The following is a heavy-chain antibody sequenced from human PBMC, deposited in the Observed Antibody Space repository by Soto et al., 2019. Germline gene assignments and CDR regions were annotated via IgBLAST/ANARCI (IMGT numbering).Heavy chain of an antibody. CDR2: INGDGSVT. V-gene: IGHV3-74*03. CDR1: GFTFSSFR. CDR3: AKGGDYGSVNY. Sequence: PGGSLRLSCAASGFTFSSFRLYWVRQVPGKGLVWVSHINGDGSVTTYADSVKGRFTISRDNAKNTLYLQMSSLRAENTAMYYCAKGGDYGSVNYWGQGTPVTVSS. D-gene: IGHD3-10*01. J-gene: IGHJ4*02.